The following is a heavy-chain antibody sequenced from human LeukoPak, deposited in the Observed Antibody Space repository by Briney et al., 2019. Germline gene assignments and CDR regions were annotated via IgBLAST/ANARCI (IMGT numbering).Heavy chain of an antibody. Sequence: ASVKVSCKASGYTFTSYDINWVRQATGQGLEWMGWMNPNSGNTGYAQKFQGRVTMTRTTSISTAYMELSSLRSEDTAVYYCARGGSYSGSYYGKYYYGMDVWGQGTTVTVSS. CDR2: MNPNSGNT. CDR1: GYTFTSYD. D-gene: IGHD1-26*01. CDR3: ARGGSYSGSYYGKYYYGMDV. V-gene: IGHV1-8*01. J-gene: IGHJ6*02.